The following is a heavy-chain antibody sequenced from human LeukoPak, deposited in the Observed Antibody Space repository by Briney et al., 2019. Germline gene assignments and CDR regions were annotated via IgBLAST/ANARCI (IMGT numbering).Heavy chain of an antibody. Sequence: GGSLRLSCAASGFTFSSYGMHWVRQAPGKGLEWVAVISYDGSNKYYADSVKGRFTISRDNSKNTLYLRMNSLRAEDTAVYYCAKDRRVYDILTPFDYWGQGTLVTVSS. V-gene: IGHV3-30*18. D-gene: IGHD3-9*01. CDR2: ISYDGSNK. CDR3: AKDRRVYDILTPFDY. CDR1: GFTFSSYG. J-gene: IGHJ4*02.